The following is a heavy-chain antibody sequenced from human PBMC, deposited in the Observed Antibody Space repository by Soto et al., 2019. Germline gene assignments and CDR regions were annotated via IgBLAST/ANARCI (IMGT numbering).Heavy chain of an antibody. CDR3: ARTGTTQYYYYGMDV. J-gene: IGHJ6*02. D-gene: IGHD1-1*01. Sequence: ASVKVSCKASGYTFTDYYLHWVRQAPGQGLEWMGWINPNSGDTNYAQKFQGWVTMTRDTSISTAYMELSRLRSDDTAVYYCARTGTTQYYYYGMDVSGQGTTVTVSS. CDR1: GYTFTDYY. CDR2: INPNSGDT. V-gene: IGHV1-2*04.